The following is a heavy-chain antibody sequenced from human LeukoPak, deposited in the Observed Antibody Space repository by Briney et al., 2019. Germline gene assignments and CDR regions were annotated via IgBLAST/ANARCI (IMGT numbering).Heavy chain of an antibody. V-gene: IGHV3-23*01. CDR3: LVVLMVSMVPLVY. Sequence: GGSLRPSCAASGFTFSTYAMTWVRQAPGKGLEWVSAISGSGGRTYYADSVKGRFTISRDNSKNTLYLQMNSLRAEDTAVYYCLVVLMVSMVPLVYWGQGTRVTVSS. J-gene: IGHJ4*02. CDR2: ISGSGGRT. D-gene: IGHD2-8*01. CDR1: GFTFSTYA.